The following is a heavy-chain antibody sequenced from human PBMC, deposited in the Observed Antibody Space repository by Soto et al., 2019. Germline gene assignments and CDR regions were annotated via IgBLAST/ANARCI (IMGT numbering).Heavy chain of an antibody. V-gene: IGHV4-34*01. J-gene: IGHJ4*02. D-gene: IGHD3-10*01. CDR2: INHSGST. CDR1: GGSFSGYY. CDR3: ARGKYGSGRGIDY. Sequence: QVQLQQWGAGLLKPSETLSLTCAVYGGSFSGYYWSWIRQPPGKGLEWIGEINHSGSTNYNPSLKRRATTSVATSKNPFPLTLSSVTAADTAVYYWARGKYGSGRGIDYWGQGTLVTVSS.